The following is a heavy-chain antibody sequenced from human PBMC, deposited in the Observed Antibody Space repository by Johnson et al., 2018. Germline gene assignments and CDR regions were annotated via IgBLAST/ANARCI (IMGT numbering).Heavy chain of an antibody. J-gene: IGHJ3*02. Sequence: VQLVQSGGGVVQPGGSLRLSCAASGFTFSRYWMHWVRQAPGKGLVWVSHINSDESSTTYADSVKGRFTISRDNAKNTLYLQMNSLRAEDTALYYCEREKSAMVKNGASDIWGQGTMVTVSS. V-gene: IGHV3-74*01. CDR1: GFTFSRYW. D-gene: IGHD5-18*01. CDR2: INSDESST. CDR3: EREKSAMVKNGASDI.